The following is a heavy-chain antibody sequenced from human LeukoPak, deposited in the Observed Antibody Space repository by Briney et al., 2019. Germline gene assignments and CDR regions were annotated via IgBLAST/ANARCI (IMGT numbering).Heavy chain of an antibody. CDR1: GYTFTSYY. CDR3: ARDQLQLERRRNYFDY. CDR2: INPSGGST. D-gene: IGHD1-1*01. J-gene: IGHJ4*02. V-gene: IGHV1-46*01. Sequence: ASVKVSCKASGYTFTSYYMHWVRQAPGQGLEWMGIINPSGGSTSYAQKFQGRVTMTRDTSTSTVYMELRSLRSDDTAVYYCARDQLQLERRRNYFDYWGQGTLVTVSS.